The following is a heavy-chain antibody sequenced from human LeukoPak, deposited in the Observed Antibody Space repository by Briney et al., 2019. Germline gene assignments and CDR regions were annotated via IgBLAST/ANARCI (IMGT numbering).Heavy chain of an antibody. J-gene: IGHJ4*02. V-gene: IGHV4-4*07. CDR2: IYTSGST. Sequence: SETLSLTCTVSGGSISSYYWSWIRQPAGKGLEWIGRIYTSGSTNYNPSLKSRVTISVDTSKNQFSLKLSSVTAADTAVYYCARGLSSRYCSSTSCSDYWGQGTLVTVSS. D-gene: IGHD2-2*01. CDR1: GGSISSYY. CDR3: ARGLSSRYCSSTSCSDY.